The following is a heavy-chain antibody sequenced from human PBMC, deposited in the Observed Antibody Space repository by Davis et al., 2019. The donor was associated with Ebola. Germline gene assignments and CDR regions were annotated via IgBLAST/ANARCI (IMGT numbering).Heavy chain of an antibody. J-gene: IGHJ4*02. CDR3: ARDKRYTFDY. CDR1: GFTFSTFW. D-gene: IGHD1-1*01. V-gene: IGHV3-7*01. Sequence: GESLKISCAASGFTFSTFWMSWVRQAPGKGPEWVANIKEDGSDKYYVDSVKGRFTISRDNAKNSLYLQMNSLRVEDTAVYYCARDKRYTFDYWGQGTLVTVSS. CDR2: IKEDGSDK.